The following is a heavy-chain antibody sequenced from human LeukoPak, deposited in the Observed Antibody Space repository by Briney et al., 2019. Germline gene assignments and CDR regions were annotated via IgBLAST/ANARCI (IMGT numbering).Heavy chain of an antibody. CDR2: ISSSSSYI. CDR1: GFTFSSYS. J-gene: IGHJ4*02. D-gene: IGHD2-2*01. CDR3: ARDLRSSDIVVVPAAADY. Sequence: GGSLRLSCAASGFTFSSYSMNWVRQAPGKGLEWVSSISSSSSYIYYADSAKGRFTISRDNAKNSLYLQMNSLRAEDTAVYYCARDLRSSDIVVVPAAADYWGQGTLVTVSS. V-gene: IGHV3-21*01.